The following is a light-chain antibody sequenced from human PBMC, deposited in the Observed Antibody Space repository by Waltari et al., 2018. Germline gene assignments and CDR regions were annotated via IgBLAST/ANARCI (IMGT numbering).Light chain of an antibody. CDR1: LSNIGANF. Sequence: QSVLTQPPSASGTPGQSVTISCSGSLSNIGANFVYWYQQVPGTDPKILIYRNEQRPSGVPDRFSASKSGTSASLAISGLRAEDEADYFCAAWDDSLSGHFVFGTGTKVIV. V-gene: IGLV1-47*01. CDR3: AAWDDSLSGHFV. J-gene: IGLJ1*01. CDR2: RNE.